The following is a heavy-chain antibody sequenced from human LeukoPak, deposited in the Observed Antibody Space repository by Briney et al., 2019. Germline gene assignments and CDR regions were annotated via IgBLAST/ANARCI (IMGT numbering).Heavy chain of an antibody. Sequence: GGSLRLSCAASGFTFSDYYMSWIRQAPGKGLEWVSYISSSGSTIYYADSVKGRFTISRDNAENSPYLQMNSLRAEDTAVYYCARVQPHYYDSSGYPPDYWGQGTLVTVSS. J-gene: IGHJ4*02. CDR2: ISSSGSTI. CDR1: GFTFSDYY. D-gene: IGHD3-22*01. V-gene: IGHV3-11*01. CDR3: ARVQPHYYDSSGYPPDY.